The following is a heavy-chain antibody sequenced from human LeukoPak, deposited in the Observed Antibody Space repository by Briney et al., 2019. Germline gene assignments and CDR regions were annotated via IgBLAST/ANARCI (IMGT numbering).Heavy chain of an antibody. V-gene: IGHV4-30-2*01. CDR1: GGSISSGGYS. CDR3: ARAPSGSITMVRGVPRGMDV. J-gene: IGHJ6*04. CDR2: IYHSGST. D-gene: IGHD3-10*01. Sequence: PSQTLFLTCAVSGGSISSGGYSWSWIRQPPGKGLEWIGYIYHSGSTYYNPSLKSRVTISVDRSKNQFSLKLSSVTAADTAVYYCARAPSGSITMVRGVPRGMDVWAKGTTVTVSS.